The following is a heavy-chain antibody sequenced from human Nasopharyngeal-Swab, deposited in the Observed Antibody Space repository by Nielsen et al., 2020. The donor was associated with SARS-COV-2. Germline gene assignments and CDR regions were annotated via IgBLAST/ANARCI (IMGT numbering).Heavy chain of an antibody. Sequence: GESLRLSCAASGFTFSSYAMSWVRQAPGKGLEWVSAISGSGGSTYYADSVKGRFTISRDNSKNTLYLQMNSLRAEDTAVYYCAKDSVVAVAGWDAFDIWGQGTMVTVSS. D-gene: IGHD6-19*01. J-gene: IGHJ3*02. CDR1: GFTFSSYA. CDR2: ISGSGGST. V-gene: IGHV3-23*01. CDR3: AKDSVVAVAGWDAFDI.